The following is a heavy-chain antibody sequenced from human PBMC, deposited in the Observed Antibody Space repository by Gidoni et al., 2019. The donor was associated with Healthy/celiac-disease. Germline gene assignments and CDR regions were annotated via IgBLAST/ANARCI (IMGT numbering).Heavy chain of an antibody. D-gene: IGHD1-26*01. Sequence: GGGLVQPGGSRRLSCAASGFTLSSYAMSWVRQAAGKGLEWVSAISGSGGSTYYADSVKGRFTISRDNSKNTLYLQLNSLRAEDTAVYYCAKKSREWELFMAVWGQGTPVTLSS. CDR3: AKKSREWELFMAV. J-gene: IGHJ6*02. CDR2: ISGSGGST. V-gene: IGHV3-23*01. CDR1: GFTLSSYA.